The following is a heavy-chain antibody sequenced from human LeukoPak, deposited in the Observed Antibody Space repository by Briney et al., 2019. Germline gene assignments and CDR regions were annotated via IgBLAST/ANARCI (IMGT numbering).Heavy chain of an antibody. D-gene: IGHD3-9*01. CDR2: IKSKADGETT. CDR3: STLTSRYLPDS. V-gene: IGHV3-15*07. CDR1: GATFSNLW. J-gene: IGHJ4*02. Sequence: GGSLRLSCVVSGATFSNLWMNWVRQAPGKGLEWVGRIKSKADGETTDYAAPVKGRFTFSRDDSKNMLYLQMNGLKSEDTAVYYCSTLTSRYLPDSWGQGTLVTVSS.